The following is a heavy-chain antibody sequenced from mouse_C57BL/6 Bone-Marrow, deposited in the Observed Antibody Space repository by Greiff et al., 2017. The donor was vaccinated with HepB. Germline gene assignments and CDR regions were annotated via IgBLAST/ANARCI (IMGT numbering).Heavy chain of an antibody. CDR3: TRDYYGSSWYFDV. J-gene: IGHJ1*03. D-gene: IGHD1-1*01. CDR1: GYTFTSYW. Sequence: EVQLQQSGTVLARPGASVKMSCKTSGYTFTSYWMHWVKQRPGQGLEWIGAIYPGNSDTSYNQKFKGMDKLTAVTSASTAYMELSSLTNEDSAVYYCTRDYYGSSWYFDVWGTGTTVTVSS. V-gene: IGHV1-5*01. CDR2: IYPGNSDT.